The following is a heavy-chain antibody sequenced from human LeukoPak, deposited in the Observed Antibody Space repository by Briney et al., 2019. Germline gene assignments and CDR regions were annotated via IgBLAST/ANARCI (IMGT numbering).Heavy chain of an antibody. V-gene: IGHV4-59*01. CDR1: GGSISTYY. D-gene: IGHD3-3*01. CDR3: ARAILSGYPDS. CDR2: IYYSGST. J-gene: IGHJ4*02. Sequence: SVTLSLTCSVSGGSISTYYWTWIRQPPGKGLEWIGYIYYSGSTNYNPSLKSRVTISLDTSKNQFSLKLSSVTAADTAVYYCARAILSGYPDSWGQGTLVIVFS.